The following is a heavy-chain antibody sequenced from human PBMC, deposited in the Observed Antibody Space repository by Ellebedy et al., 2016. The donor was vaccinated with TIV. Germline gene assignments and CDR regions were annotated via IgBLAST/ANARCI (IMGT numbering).Heavy chain of an antibody. V-gene: IGHV3-30-3*01. J-gene: IGHJ4*02. CDR2: VSFDVDKK. Sequence: GESLKISCEASGFSSSNYAMHWVRQSPRKGLEWVAIVSFDVDKKFYLDSVKGRFTISRDNSKNTLYLDMNNVGVEDTAVYYCARDLTPYASGAGLSDSWGQGALVTVSS. CDR3: ARDLTPYASGAGLSDS. CDR1: GFSSSNYA. D-gene: IGHD2-2*01.